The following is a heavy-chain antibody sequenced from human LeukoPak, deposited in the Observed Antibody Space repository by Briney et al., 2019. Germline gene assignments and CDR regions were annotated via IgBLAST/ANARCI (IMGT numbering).Heavy chain of an antibody. J-gene: IGHJ4*02. CDR1: GGTFSSYA. CDR3: ARDKSSGWYSGDLDY. V-gene: IGHV1-69*05. CDR2: IIPIFGTA. Sequence: AASVKVFCKASGGTFSSYAISWVRQAPGQGLEWMGGIIPIFGTANYAQKFQGRVTNTTDEPTSTAHMELSSLGSEDTAGYYCARDKSSGWYSGDLDYWGQGTLVTVSS. D-gene: IGHD6-19*01.